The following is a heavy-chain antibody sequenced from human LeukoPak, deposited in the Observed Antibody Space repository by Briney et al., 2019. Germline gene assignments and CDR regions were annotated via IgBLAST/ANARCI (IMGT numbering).Heavy chain of an antibody. Sequence: GGSLRLSCAASGFTFSSYWMSWVRQAPGKGLEWVANIKQDGSETYYVDSVKGRLTISRDNAKNLLYLEMNSLRAEDTALYYCARVDGSSSCPDYWGQGTLATVSS. J-gene: IGHJ4*02. CDR2: IKQDGSET. D-gene: IGHD6-13*01. V-gene: IGHV3-7*01. CDR3: ARVDGSSSCPDY. CDR1: GFTFSSYW.